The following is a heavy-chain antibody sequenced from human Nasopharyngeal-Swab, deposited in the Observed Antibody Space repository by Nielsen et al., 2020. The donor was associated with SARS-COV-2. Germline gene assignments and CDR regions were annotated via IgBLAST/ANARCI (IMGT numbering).Heavy chain of an antibody. D-gene: IGHD3-22*01. J-gene: IGHJ4*02. Sequence: ASVKASCRASGYTLTSYGISSVRQPPGQGLEWMGWISAYNGNTNYAQKVQGRVTMTTDTSTSTAYMELRSLRSDDTAVYYCARVNLGMIVVVEDYWGQGTLVTVSS. CDR2: ISAYNGNT. CDR3: ARVNLGMIVVVEDY. CDR1: GYTLTSYG. V-gene: IGHV1-18*01.